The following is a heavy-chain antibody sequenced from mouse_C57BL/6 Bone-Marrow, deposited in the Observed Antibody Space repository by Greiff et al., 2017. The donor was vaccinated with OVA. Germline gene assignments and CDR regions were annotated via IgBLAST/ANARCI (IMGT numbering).Heavy chain of an antibody. CDR3: ARDSPGLYYFDY. CDR1: GYTFTSYW. D-gene: IGHD3-2*02. J-gene: IGHJ2*01. CDR2: IDPSDSET. V-gene: IGHV1-52*01. Sequence: QVQLKQPGAELVRPGSSVKLSCKASGYTFTSYWMHWVKQRPIQGLEWIGNIDPSDSETHYNQKFKDKATLTVDKSSSTAYMQLSSLTSEDSAVYYCARDSPGLYYFDYWGQGTTLTVSS.